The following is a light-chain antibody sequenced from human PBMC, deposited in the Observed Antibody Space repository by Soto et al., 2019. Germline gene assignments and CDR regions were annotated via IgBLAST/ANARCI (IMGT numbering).Light chain of an antibody. V-gene: IGKV1-39*01. CDR3: QQSFSILWT. CDR2: AAS. J-gene: IGKJ1*01. CDR1: QSISSY. Sequence: DIQMTQSPSSLSASVVDRVTITCRASQSISSYLNWYQQKPGKAPRLLIYAASRLQSGVPSRFSGSASGTDLILTITNLQPEDFATYYCQQSFSILWTFGQGTKVDI.